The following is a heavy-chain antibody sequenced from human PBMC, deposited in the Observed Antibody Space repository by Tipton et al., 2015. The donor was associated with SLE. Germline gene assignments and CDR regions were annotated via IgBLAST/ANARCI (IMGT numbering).Heavy chain of an antibody. J-gene: IGHJ4*02. CDR1: GYSISRGFY. CDR2: SLYRGAT. D-gene: IGHD6-19*01. Sequence: TLSLTCNVSGYSISRGFYWAWIRQAPGKGLEWIGSSLYRGATHYNPSLESRVSISFDTSRNEFSLRLTSVTAADTAVYYCARDRVVQWLEKGGAYFDYWGQGTLVTVSS. CDR3: ARDRVVQWLEKGGAYFDY. V-gene: IGHV4-38-2*02.